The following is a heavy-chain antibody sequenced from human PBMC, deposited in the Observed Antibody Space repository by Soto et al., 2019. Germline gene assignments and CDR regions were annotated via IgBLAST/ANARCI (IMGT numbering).Heavy chain of an antibody. CDR1: GYTFPSYG. CDR3: ARAGRAQFRRDFDWLSSFDY. CDR2: SSAYNGNT. Sequence: VASGKVSCKASGYTFPSYGISWVRQAPGHGLEWVVGSSAYNGNTNYAQKLQGRATMTTDTTTSTAYMELRSLRADDTAVCYCARAGRAQFRRDFDWLSSFDYWG. J-gene: IGHJ4*01. V-gene: IGHV1-18*04. D-gene: IGHD3-9*01.